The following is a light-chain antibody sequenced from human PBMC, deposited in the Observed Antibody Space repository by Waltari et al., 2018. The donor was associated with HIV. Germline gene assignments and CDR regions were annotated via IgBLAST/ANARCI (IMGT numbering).Light chain of an antibody. CDR2: GVT. V-gene: IGLV2-23*02. CDR3: SSLATTATPVL. CDR1: GSDVGAYNL. J-gene: IGLJ2*01. Sequence: QSALTQPAAVSGSPGQSITFSCTGTGSDVGAYNLVSWYQQHPDKAPKLVMYGVTQLPSGCSDRFSCSKSGNTAYLTISGLHADDEADYFCSSLATTATPVLFGGGTKLTVL.